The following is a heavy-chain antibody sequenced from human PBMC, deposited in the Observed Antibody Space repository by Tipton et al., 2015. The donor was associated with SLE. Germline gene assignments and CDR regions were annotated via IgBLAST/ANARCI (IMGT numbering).Heavy chain of an antibody. CDR3: ARGGRSGDRRWTS. CDR2: INHSGSA. D-gene: IGHD6-19*01. CDR1: GGSFSGYY. V-gene: IGHV4-34*01. J-gene: IGHJ4*02. Sequence: TLSLTCAVYGGSFSGYYWTWIRQSPNTGLEWIGEINHSGSANYNPSLKSRVTMAIETSQNQFSLKVISVTAAATAVYYCARGGRSGDRRWTSWGQGSLVTVSS.